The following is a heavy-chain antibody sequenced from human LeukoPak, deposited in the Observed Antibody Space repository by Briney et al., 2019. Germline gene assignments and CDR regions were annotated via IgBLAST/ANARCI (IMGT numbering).Heavy chain of an antibody. CDR1: GFTFSAYS. CDR2: IGISSGNT. Sequence: GGSLTLSCAASGFTFSAYSMNWVRQAPGKGLEWISYIGISSGNTKYADSVKGRFTISGDKAKNSLYLQMNSLRVEDTAVYYCARDYKYAFDNWGQGTLVTVSS. V-gene: IGHV3-48*01. D-gene: IGHD5-24*01. CDR3: ARDYKYAFDN. J-gene: IGHJ4*02.